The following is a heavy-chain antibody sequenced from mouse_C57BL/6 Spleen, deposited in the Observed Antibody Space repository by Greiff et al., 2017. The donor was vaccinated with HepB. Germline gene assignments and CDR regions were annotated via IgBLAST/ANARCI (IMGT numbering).Heavy chain of an antibody. V-gene: IGHV1-39*01. CDR1: GYSFTDYN. CDR3: ARSGAAQAYFDY. CDR2: INPNYGTT. D-gene: IGHD3-2*02. Sequence: EVKLMESGPELVKPGASVKISCKASGYSFTDYNMNWVKQSNGKSLEWIGVINPNYGTTSYNQKFKGKATLTVDQSSSTAYMQLNSLTSEDSAVYYCARSGAAQAYFDYWGQGTTLTVSS. J-gene: IGHJ2*01.